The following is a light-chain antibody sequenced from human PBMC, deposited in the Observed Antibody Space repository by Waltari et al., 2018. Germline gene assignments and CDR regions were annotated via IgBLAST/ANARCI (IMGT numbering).Light chain of an antibody. V-gene: IGLV2-11*01. J-gene: IGLJ2*01. CDR2: DVS. CDR3: CSYAGSYTFV. CDR1: SGDVGDYSY. Sequence: QSALTQPRSVSGSPGQSVTISCTGTSGDVGDYSYVSWYQQHPGKAPKLMIYDVSKRPSGVPDRFSGSKSGNTASLTISGLQAEDEADYYCCSYAGSYTFVFGGGTKLTVL.